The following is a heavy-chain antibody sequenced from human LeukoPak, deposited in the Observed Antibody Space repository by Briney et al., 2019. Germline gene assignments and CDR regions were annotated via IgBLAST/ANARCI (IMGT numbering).Heavy chain of an antibody. Sequence: QPGGSLRLSCAASGFTFSSYAMSWVRQAPGKGLEWVSAISGRGGSTYYADSVKGRFTISRDNSKNTLYLRMNSLRAEDTAVYYCAKDVGLKPSGPFDYWGQGTLVTVSS. J-gene: IGHJ4*02. CDR1: GFTFSSYA. V-gene: IGHV3-23*01. CDR3: AKDVGLKPSGPFDY. CDR2: ISGRGGST. D-gene: IGHD1-26*01.